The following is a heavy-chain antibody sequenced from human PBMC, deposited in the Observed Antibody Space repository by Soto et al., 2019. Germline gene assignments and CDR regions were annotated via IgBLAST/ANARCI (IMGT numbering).Heavy chain of an antibody. V-gene: IGHV1-18*01. CDR2: ISTNSGNT. J-gene: IGHJ4*02. CDR3: ARDKDWDLDN. Sequence: QVQVVQSGSEVKKPGASVKVSCKTSGYMFTINGISWVRQVPGQGLEWMGWISTNSGNTKFAQNFQDRVTLTTDTSTSTAYMELRSLRSDDPAIYYCARDKDWDLDNWGQGTLVTVSS. CDR1: GYMFTING. D-gene: IGHD3-9*01.